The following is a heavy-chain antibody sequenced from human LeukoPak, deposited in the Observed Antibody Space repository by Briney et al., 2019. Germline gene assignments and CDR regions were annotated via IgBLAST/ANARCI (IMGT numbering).Heavy chain of an antibody. CDR3: ARDKANCSSTSCSGDYYYYMDV. V-gene: IGHV1-18*01. J-gene: IGHJ6*03. Sequence: GASVKVSCKASGYTFTSYGISWVRQAPGQGLERMGWISAYNGNTNYAQKLQGRVTMTTDTSTSTAYMELRSLRSDDTAVYYCARDKANCSSTSCSGDYYYYMDVWGKGTTVTVSS. CDR2: ISAYNGNT. D-gene: IGHD2-2*01. CDR1: GYTFTSYG.